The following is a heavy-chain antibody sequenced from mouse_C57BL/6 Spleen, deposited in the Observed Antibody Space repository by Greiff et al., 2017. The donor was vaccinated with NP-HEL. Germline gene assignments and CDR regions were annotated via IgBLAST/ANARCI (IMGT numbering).Heavy chain of an antibody. J-gene: IGHJ4*01. CDR1: GYTFTSYW. CDR2: INPSSGYT. Sequence: VQLQQSGAELAKPGASVKLSCKASGYTFTSYWMHWVKQRPGQGLEWIGYINPSSGYTKYNQKFKDKATLTADKSSSTAYMQLSSLTYEDSAVYYCARNSNSLFYAMDYWGQGTSVTVSS. V-gene: IGHV1-7*01. CDR3: ARNSNSLFYAMDY. D-gene: IGHD2-5*01.